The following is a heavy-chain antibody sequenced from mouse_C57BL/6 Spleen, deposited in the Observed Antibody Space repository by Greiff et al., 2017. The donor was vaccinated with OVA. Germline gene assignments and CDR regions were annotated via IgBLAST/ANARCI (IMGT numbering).Heavy chain of an antibody. J-gene: IGHJ2*01. V-gene: IGHV1-82*01. D-gene: IGHD3-2*02. CDR2: IYPGDGDT. CDR1: GYAFSSSW. Sequence: VQLQQSGPELVKPGASVKISCKASGYAFSSSWMNWVKQRPGKGLEWIGRIYPGDGDTNYNGKFKGKATLTADKSSSTVYMELSRLTSEDSAVYFCARHEKRGLDSSGLFDYWGQGTTLTVSS. CDR3: ARHEKRGLDSSGLFDY.